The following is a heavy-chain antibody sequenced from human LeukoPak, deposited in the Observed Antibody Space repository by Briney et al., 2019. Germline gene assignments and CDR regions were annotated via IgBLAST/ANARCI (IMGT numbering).Heavy chain of an antibody. J-gene: IGHJ4*02. V-gene: IGHV3-9*01. CDR3: AKDREYDILTGYPGFDY. CDR1: GFTFDDYA. Sequence: PGRSLRLSCAASGFTFDDYAMHWVRQAPGKGLEWVSGISWNSGSIGYADSVKGRFTISRDNAKNSLYLQVNSLRAEDTALYYCAKDREYDILTGYPGFDYWGQGTLVTVSS. CDR2: ISWNSGSI. D-gene: IGHD3-9*01.